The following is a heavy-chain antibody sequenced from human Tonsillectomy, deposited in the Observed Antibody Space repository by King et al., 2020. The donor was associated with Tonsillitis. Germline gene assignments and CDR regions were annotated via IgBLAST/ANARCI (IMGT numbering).Heavy chain of an antibody. CDR1: GYTFTSHD. CDR2: ISAYNGDT. D-gene: IGHD2-2*01. Sequence: VQLVESGAEVKKPGASVTVSCTASGYTFTSHDISWLRQAPGKGLEWMGWISAYNGDTNYAQRLQGRVTMTRDTSTSTAYMELRSLRSDDTAVYYCARDMHGSIPTFDAFNICGQGTMVTVSS. J-gene: IGHJ3*02. CDR3: ARDMHGSIPTFDAFNI. V-gene: IGHV1-18*04.